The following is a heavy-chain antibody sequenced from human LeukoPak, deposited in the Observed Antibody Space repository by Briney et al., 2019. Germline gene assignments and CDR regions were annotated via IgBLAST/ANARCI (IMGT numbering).Heavy chain of an antibody. J-gene: IGHJ4*02. CDR3: ARDPPYGVGELSLVDDY. V-gene: IGHV3-21*01. Sequence: GGSLRLSCAASGFTFSSYSMNWVRQAPGKGLEWVSSISSSSSYIYYADSVKGRFTISRDNAKNSLYLQMNSLRAEDTAVYYCARDPPYGVGELSLVDDYWGQGTLVTVSS. CDR1: GFTFSSYS. D-gene: IGHD3-10*01. CDR2: ISSSSSYI.